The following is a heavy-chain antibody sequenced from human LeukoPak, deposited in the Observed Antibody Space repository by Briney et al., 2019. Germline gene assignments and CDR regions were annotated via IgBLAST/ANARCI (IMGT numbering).Heavy chain of an antibody. D-gene: IGHD6-19*01. CDR2: IVVGSGNT. Sequence: TSVKVSCKASGFTFTSSAMQWVRQARGQRLEWIGWIVVGSGNTNYAQKFQERVTITRDMSTSTAYMELSSLRSEDTAVYYRARDQYSSGWYDAFDIWGQGTMVTVSS. V-gene: IGHV1-58*02. J-gene: IGHJ3*02. CDR1: GFTFTSSA. CDR3: ARDQYSSGWYDAFDI.